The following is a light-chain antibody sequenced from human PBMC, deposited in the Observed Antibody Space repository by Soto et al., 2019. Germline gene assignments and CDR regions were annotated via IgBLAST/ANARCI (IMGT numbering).Light chain of an antibody. CDR1: QDINNY. J-gene: IGKJ1*01. V-gene: IGKV1-16*02. CDR2: GAS. Sequence: DIQMTQSPSSLSASVGDRVIITCRASQDINNYLAWFQQKPGKAPKSLIYGASTLQPGVPSKFSGSASGTDFTLTINILQPEDFATYYCQQYHSYPPSFGQGTKVEI. CDR3: QQYHSYPPS.